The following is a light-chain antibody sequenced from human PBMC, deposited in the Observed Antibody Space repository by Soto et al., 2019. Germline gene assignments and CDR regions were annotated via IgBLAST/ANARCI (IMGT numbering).Light chain of an antibody. CDR3: SSYAGSKIYV. Sequence: QSALTQPPSASGSPGQSVTISCTGTSSDVGDYNYVSWYQQHPGRAPKLIIYEVIKRPSGVPDRFSGSKYRNTASLTVSGLQAEDEADYFCSSYAGSKIYVFGTGTKLTVL. CDR1: SSDVGDYNY. J-gene: IGLJ1*01. CDR2: EVI. V-gene: IGLV2-8*01.